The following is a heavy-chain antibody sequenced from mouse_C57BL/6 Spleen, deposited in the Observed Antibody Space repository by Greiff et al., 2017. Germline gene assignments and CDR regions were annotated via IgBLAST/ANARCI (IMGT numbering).Heavy chain of an antibody. CDR2: ISYSGST. D-gene: IGHD1-1*01. Sequence: EVQLQQSGPGLAKPSQTLSLTCSVTGYSITSDYWNWIRKFPGNKLEYMGYISYSGSTYYNPSLKSRISITRDTSKNQYYLQLNSVTTEDTATYYCARSPPGYYGSTYYFDYWGQGTTLTVSS. J-gene: IGHJ2*01. CDR1: GYSITSDY. V-gene: IGHV3-8*01. CDR3: ARSPPGYYGSTYYFDY.